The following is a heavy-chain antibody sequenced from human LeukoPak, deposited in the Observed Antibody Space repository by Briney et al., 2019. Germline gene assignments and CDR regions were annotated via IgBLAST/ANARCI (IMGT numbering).Heavy chain of an antibody. V-gene: IGHV3-30-3*01. CDR3: AKGFNGDYRWDDAFDI. Sequence: PGGSLRLSCAASGFTFSSYAMHWVRQAPGKGLEWVAVISYDGSNKYYADSVRGRFTISRDNSKNTLYLQMNSLRAEDTAVYYCAKGFNGDYRWDDAFDIWGQGTMVAVSS. D-gene: IGHD4-17*01. CDR1: GFTFSSYA. CDR2: ISYDGSNK. J-gene: IGHJ3*02.